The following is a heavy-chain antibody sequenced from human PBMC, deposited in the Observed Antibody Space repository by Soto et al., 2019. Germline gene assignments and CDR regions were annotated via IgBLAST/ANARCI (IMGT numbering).Heavy chain of an antibody. CDR3: ARDPVIVVVPAAMPGLGMDV. D-gene: IGHD2-2*01. Sequence: LSLTCTVSGGSISSGGYYWSWILQHPGKGLEWIGYIYYSGSTYYNPSLKSRVTISVDTSKNQFSLKLSSVTAADTAVYYCARDPVIVVVPAAMPGLGMDVWGQGTTVTVSS. CDR1: GGSISSGGYY. J-gene: IGHJ6*02. CDR2: IYYSGST. V-gene: IGHV4-31*03.